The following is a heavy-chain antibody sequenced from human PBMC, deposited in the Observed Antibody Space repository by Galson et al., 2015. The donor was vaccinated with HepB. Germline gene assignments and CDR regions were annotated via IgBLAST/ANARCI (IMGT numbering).Heavy chain of an antibody. CDR2: IIPIFGTA. V-gene: IGHV1-69*13. J-gene: IGHJ3*02. CDR1: GGTFSSYA. CDR3: ARAGGGSRNSGSGAFDI. Sequence: SVKVSCKASGGTFSSYAISWVRQAPGQGLEWMGGIIPIFGTANYAQKFQGRVTITADESTSTAYMELSSLRSEDTAVYYCARAGGGSRNSGSGAFDIWGQGTMVTVSS. D-gene: IGHD5-12*01.